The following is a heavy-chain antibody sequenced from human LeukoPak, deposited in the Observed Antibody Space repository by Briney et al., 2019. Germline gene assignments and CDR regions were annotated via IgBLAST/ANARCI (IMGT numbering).Heavy chain of an antibody. V-gene: IGHV7-4-1*02. J-gene: IGHJ4*02. CDR2: ISTNTGNP. CDR1: GYTFTSYA. D-gene: IGHD6-19*01. CDR3: ARGGYSSGWYRGVGY. Sequence: ASVKVSCKASGYTFTSYAMNWVRQAPGQGLEWMGWISTNTGNPTYAQGFTGRFVFSLDTSVSTAYQQISSLKAEDTAVYYCARGGYSSGWYRGVGYWGQGTLVTVSS.